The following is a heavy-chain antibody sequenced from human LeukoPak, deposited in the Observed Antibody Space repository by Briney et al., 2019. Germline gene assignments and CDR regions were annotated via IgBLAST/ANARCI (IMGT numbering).Heavy chain of an antibody. CDR1: GFIFDEYT. D-gene: IGHD6-19*01. Sequence: GGSLRLSCAASGFIFDEYTMHWVRQAPGKGLEWVSLISWDGGSTYYADSVKGRFTISRDNSKNTLYLQMNSLRAEDTAVYYCAKAGPSAYSSGWYMFDYWGQGTLVTVSS. J-gene: IGHJ4*02. CDR2: ISWDGGST. CDR3: AKAGPSAYSSGWYMFDY. V-gene: IGHV3-43*01.